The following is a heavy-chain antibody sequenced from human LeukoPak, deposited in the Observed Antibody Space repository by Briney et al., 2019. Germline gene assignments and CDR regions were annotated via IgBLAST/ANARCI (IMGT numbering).Heavy chain of an antibody. CDR1: GGSISPYY. CDR2: IYYSGST. J-gene: IGHJ4*02. Sequence: SETLSLTCTVSGGSISPYYWSWIRQPPGKGLEWIGYIYYSGSTNYNPSLKSRVTISADTSKNQFSLKLNSVTAADTAVYYCARSGNIVVEYYFDYGGQGTLVTVSS. D-gene: IGHD2-15*01. V-gene: IGHV4-59*08. CDR3: ARSGNIVVEYYFDY.